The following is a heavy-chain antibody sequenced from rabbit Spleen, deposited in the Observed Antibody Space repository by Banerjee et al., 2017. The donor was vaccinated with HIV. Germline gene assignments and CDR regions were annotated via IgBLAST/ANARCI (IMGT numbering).Heavy chain of an antibody. J-gene: IGHJ3*01. D-gene: IGHD4-1*01. CDR2: IYTGSSGTT. V-gene: IGHV1S40*01. Sequence: QSLEESGGDLVKPGASLTLTCTASGIDFSTYAYMCWVRQAPGKGLEWIGCIYTGSSGTTYYATWAKGRFTISKTSSTTVTLQMTSLTATDTATYFCARDLDGVIGWNFGWWGQGTLVTVS. CDR1: GIDFSTYAY. CDR3: ARDLDGVIGWNFGW.